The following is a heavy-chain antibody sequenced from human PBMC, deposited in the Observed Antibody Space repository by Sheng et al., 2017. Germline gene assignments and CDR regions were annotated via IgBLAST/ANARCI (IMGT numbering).Heavy chain of an antibody. J-gene: IGHJ3*02. CDR3: ARDVLRFLEWFDAFDI. D-gene: IGHD3-3*01. Sequence: QVQLVQSGAEVKKPGSSVKVSCKASGGTFSSYAISWVRQAPGQGLEWMGGIIPILGIANYAQKFQGRVTITADKSTSTAYMELSSLRSEDTAVYYCARDVLRFLEWFDAFDIWAKGQWSPSLQ. CDR1: GGTFSSYA. V-gene: IGHV1-69*04. CDR2: IIPILGIA.